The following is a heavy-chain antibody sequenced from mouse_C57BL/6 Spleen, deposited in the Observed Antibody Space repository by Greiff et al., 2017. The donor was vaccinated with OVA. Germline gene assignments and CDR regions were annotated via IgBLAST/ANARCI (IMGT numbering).Heavy chain of an antibody. J-gene: IGHJ4*01. CDR3: AKRSSVYYAMDY. CDR1: GFSLTSYG. CDR2: IWSGGST. D-gene: IGHD2-10*02. V-gene: IGHV2-4*01. Sequence: VQRVESGPGLVQPSQSLSITCTVSGFSLTSYGVHWVRQPPGKGLEWLGVIWSGGSTDYNAAFISRLSISKDNSKSQVFFKMSSLQADDTAIYYCAKRSSVYYAMDYWGQGTSVTVSS.